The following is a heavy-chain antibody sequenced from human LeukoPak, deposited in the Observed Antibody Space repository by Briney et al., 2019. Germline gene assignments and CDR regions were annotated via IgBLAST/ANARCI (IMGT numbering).Heavy chain of an antibody. CDR3: ARGKGDVYCSGGSCYFRGYFDY. Sequence: GGSLRLSCAASGFTFSSYSMNWVRQAPGKGLEWVSSISSSSYIYYADSVKGRFTISRDNAKNSLYLQMNSLRAEDTAVYYCARGKGDVYCSGGSCYFRGYFDYWGQGTLVTVSS. V-gene: IGHV3-21*01. D-gene: IGHD2-15*01. CDR2: ISSSSYI. J-gene: IGHJ4*02. CDR1: GFTFSSYS.